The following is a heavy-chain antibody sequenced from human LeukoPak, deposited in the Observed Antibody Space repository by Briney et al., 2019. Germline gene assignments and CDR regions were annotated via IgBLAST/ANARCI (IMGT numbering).Heavy chain of an antibody. V-gene: IGHV4-39*07. CDR2: ISYSGST. CDR3: ARAELVDALDI. CDR1: GGSISSTVYY. J-gene: IGHJ3*02. Sequence: SETLSLTCTVSGGSISSTVYYRAWIRQPPGKGLEWIGSISYSGSTYYSPSLKSRVTISVDTSKNQFSLKLSSVTAADTAVYYCARAELVDALDIWGQGTMVTVSS.